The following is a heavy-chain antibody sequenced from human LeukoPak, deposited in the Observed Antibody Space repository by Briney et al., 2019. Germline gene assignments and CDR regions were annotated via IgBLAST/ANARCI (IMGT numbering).Heavy chain of an antibody. CDR2: IYSGGST. CDR1: GFTVSSNY. CDR3: AKTPYMSGSRGYFDY. V-gene: IGHV3-53*01. Sequence: PGGSLRLSCAASGFTVSSNYMSWVRQAPGKGLEWVSVIYSGGSTYYADSVKGRFTISRDNSKNTLYLQMNSLRAEDTAVYYCAKTPYMSGSRGYFDYWGQGTLVTVSS. D-gene: IGHD1-26*01. J-gene: IGHJ4*02.